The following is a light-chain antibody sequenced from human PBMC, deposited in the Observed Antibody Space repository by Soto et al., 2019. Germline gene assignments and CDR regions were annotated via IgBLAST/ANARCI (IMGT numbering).Light chain of an antibody. CDR2: GAS. J-gene: IGKJ1*01. V-gene: IGKV3-15*01. Sequence: EIVMTQSPATLSVSPGERATLSCRASQSVSSDLAWYQQKPGQAPRLLMFGASTRATGIPARFSGSGSGTDFTLTISTLQPKDFAVYYCQQRSNWPGTFGQGTKVDIK. CDR3: QQRSNWPGT. CDR1: QSVSSD.